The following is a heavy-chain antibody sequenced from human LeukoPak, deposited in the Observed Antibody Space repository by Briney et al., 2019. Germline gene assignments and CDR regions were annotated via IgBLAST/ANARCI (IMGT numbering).Heavy chain of an antibody. D-gene: IGHD1-26*01. CDR2: ISGSGGTT. CDR1: GFTFSIYA. J-gene: IGHJ3*02. Sequence: GGSLRLSCAASGFTFSIYAMSWVRQAPGKGLEWVSDISGSGGTTYYADSVKGRFTISRGNSKNTLNLQMNSLRADDTAVYYCAKDTSYNRHDAFDIWGQGTMVTVSS. CDR3: AKDTSYNRHDAFDI. V-gene: IGHV3-23*01.